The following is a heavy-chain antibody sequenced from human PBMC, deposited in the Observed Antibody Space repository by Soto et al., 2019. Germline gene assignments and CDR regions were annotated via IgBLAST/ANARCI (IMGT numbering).Heavy chain of an antibody. Sequence: GPSVKVSCKASGYTFTSYGISWVRQAPGQGLEWMGWISAYNGNINYAQKLQGRVTMTTDTSTSTAYMELRSLRSDDTAVYYCARDPYYYDSSGSHDAFDIWGQGTMVTVSS. CDR1: GYTFTSYG. CDR2: ISAYNGNI. CDR3: ARDPYYYDSSGSHDAFDI. J-gene: IGHJ3*02. D-gene: IGHD3-22*01. V-gene: IGHV1-18*04.